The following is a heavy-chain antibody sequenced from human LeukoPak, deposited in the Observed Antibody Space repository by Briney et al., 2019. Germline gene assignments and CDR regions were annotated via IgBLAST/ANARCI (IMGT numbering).Heavy chain of an antibody. Sequence: PGGSLRLSCAASGFTFSSYAMHWVRQAPGKGLEWVAVISYDGSNKYYADSVKGRFTISRDNSKNTLYLQMNSLRAEDTAVYYCATLGGSWYSFVDYWAREPWSPSPQ. D-gene: IGHD6-13*01. CDR2: ISYDGSNK. CDR1: GFTFSSYA. V-gene: IGHV3-30*04. CDR3: ATLGGSWYSFVDY. J-gene: IGHJ4*02.